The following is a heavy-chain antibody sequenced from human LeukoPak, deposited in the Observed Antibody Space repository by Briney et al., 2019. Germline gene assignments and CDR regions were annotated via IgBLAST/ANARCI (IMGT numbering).Heavy chain of an antibody. J-gene: IGHJ6*02. Sequence: SETLSLTCTVSGYSISSGYYWGWIRQPPGRGLEWIGSIYHSGSTYYNPSLKSRVTTSVDTSKNQFSLKLSSVTAADTAVYYCARDADKAMNYYGMDVWGQGTTVTVSS. CDR3: ARDADKAMNYYGMDV. D-gene: IGHD5-18*01. V-gene: IGHV4-38-2*02. CDR2: IYHSGST. CDR1: GYSISSGYY.